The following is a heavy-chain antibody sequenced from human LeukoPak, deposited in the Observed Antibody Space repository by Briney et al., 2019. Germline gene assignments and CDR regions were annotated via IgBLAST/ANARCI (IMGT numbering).Heavy chain of an antibody. CDR2: ISSSGSTI. CDR1: GFTFSSYE. V-gene: IGHV3-48*03. Sequence: GGSLRLSCAASGFTFSSYEMNWVRQAPGKGLEWVSYISSSGSTIYYADSVKGRFTISRDKAKNSLYLQMNSLRAEDTAVYYCARDLSSGSYSAFDIWGQGTMVTVSS. CDR3: ARDLSSGSYSAFDI. D-gene: IGHD1-26*01. J-gene: IGHJ3*02.